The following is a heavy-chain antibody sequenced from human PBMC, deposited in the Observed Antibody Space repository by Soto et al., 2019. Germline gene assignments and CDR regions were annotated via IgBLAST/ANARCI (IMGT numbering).Heavy chain of an antibody. V-gene: IGHV1-3*01. CDR3: ARDLATIGDYYGMDV. J-gene: IGHJ6*02. CDR2: INAGNGNT. Sequence: GASVKVSCKASGYTFTSYAMHWVRQAPRQRLEWMGWINAGNGNTKYSQKFQGRVTITRDTSASTAYMELSSLRSEDTAVYYCARDLATIGDYYGMDVWGQGTTVTVSS. D-gene: IGHD5-12*01. CDR1: GYTFTSYA.